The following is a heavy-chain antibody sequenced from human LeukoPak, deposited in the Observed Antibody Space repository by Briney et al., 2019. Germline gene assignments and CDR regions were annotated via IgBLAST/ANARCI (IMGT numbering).Heavy chain of an antibody. CDR3: ARDSALDY. CDR2: ISYDGSNK. D-gene: IGHD3-10*01. CDR1: GFTFSSYA. Sequence: GRSLRLSCAASGFTFSSYAMHWVRQAPGKGLEWVAVISYDGSNKYYADSVKGRFTISRDNSKNTLYLQMNSLRAGDTAVYYCARDSALDYWGQGTLVTVSS. J-gene: IGHJ4*02. V-gene: IGHV3-30*04.